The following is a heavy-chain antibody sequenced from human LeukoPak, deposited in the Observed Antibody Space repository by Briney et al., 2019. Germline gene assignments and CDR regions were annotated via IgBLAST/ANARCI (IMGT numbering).Heavy chain of an antibody. Sequence: PSETLSLTCTVTGGSISNYYWSWIRQPPGKGLEWIGYIYYSGSTYYNPSLKSRVTISVDTSKNQFSLKLSSVTAADTAVYYCARDQGGGSCIHYWGQGTLVTVSS. CDR3: ARDQGGGSCIHY. V-gene: IGHV4-59*12. CDR1: GGSISNYY. CDR2: IYYSGST. J-gene: IGHJ4*02. D-gene: IGHD2-15*01.